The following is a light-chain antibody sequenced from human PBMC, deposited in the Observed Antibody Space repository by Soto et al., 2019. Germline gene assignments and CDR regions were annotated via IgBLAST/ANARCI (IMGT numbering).Light chain of an antibody. CDR3: CSYDGSSTLV. Sequence: HSVPTQPASVSGSPGQSITISCTGTSSDVGSYNLVSWYQQHPGKAPKLMIYEVSKRPSGVSNRFSGSKSGNTASLTISGLQAQDEADYYCCSYDGSSTLVFGAGTKVTVL. J-gene: IGLJ1*01. V-gene: IGLV2-23*02. CDR2: EVS. CDR1: SSDVGSYNL.